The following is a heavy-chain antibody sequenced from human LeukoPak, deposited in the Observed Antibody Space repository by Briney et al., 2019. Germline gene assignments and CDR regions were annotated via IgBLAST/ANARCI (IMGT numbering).Heavy chain of an antibody. CDR2: IGNDGRPT. CDR3: ARGFLYTSRQFES. CDR1: GFTFSGYY. J-gene: IGHJ5*01. D-gene: IGHD2-2*01. V-gene: IGHV3-11*01. Sequence: GGSLRLSCETSGFTFSGYYMSWIRQTPGKGLEWVSYIGNDGRPTYYADSVKGRFTISRDNAKNSLYLQTNNLRPEDTAVYYCARGFLYTSRQFESWGQGTLVTVSS.